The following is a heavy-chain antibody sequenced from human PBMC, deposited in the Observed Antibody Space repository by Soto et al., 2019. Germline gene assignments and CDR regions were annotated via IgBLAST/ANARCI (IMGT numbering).Heavy chain of an antibody. CDR1: GFTFGSYW. D-gene: IGHD3-10*01. CDR2: IKWDASEK. CDR3: ARDSGYGSRASVNHYLDY. V-gene: IGHV3-7*01. Sequence: GGSLRLSCAASGFTFGSYWMSWVRQAPGKGPEWLATIKWDASEKKYVDSVKGRFTTSRDNAKNALYLQMDSLRAEDTAVNYCARDSGYGSRASVNHYLDYWGQGTLVTVSS. J-gene: IGHJ4*01.